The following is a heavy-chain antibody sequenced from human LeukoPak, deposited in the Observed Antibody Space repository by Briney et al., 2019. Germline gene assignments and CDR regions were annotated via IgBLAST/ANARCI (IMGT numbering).Heavy chain of an antibody. D-gene: IGHD2-2*03. Sequence: ASAKVSCKASGYTFIDYSLHWVRQAPGQGLQWMGWISPNGGGTNYAQEFQGRVTMTRDTSINTAYMELSGLRSDDTAVYYCARKINYRGYLYWGQGTLVIVSS. V-gene: IGHV1-2*02. J-gene: IGHJ4*02. CDR1: GYTFIDYS. CDR3: ARKINYRGYLY. CDR2: ISPNGGGT.